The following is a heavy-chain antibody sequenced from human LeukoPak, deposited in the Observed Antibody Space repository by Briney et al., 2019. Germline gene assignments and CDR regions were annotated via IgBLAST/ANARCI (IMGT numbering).Heavy chain of an antibody. Sequence: ASVTVSCKVSGYTLTELSMHWVRQAPGKGLEWMGGFDPEDGETIYAQKFQGRVTMTEDTSTDTAYMELSSLRSEDTAMYYCATHYYDSSGYYFRYWGQGTLVTVSS. V-gene: IGHV1-24*01. CDR2: FDPEDGET. CDR3: ATHYYDSSGYYFRY. D-gene: IGHD3-22*01. CDR1: GYTLTELS. J-gene: IGHJ4*02.